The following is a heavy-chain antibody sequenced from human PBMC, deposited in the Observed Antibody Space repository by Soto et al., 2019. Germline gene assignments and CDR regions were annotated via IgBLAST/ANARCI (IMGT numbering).Heavy chain of an antibody. CDR3: AKDRHPDGIWTFDY. CDR1: GFTLRSYG. J-gene: IGHJ4*02. V-gene: IGHV3-30*18. Sequence: PGGSLRLSCAASGFTLRSYGMHWVRQAPGKGLEWVAVISYDGSNKYYADSVKGRFTISRDDSKNILYLQMNSPRAEDTAIYYCAKDRHPDGIWTFDYWGRGTLVTVSS. CDR2: ISYDGSNK. D-gene: IGHD3-9*01.